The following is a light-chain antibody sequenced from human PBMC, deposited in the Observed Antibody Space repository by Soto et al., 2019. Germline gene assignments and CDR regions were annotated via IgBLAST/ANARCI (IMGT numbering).Light chain of an antibody. V-gene: IGKV3-20*01. CDR3: QQFGRSTA. CDR1: QYITSSY. Sequence: EIVLTQSPGTLSLSLGERATLSCRASQYITSSYLAWYQQKTGQPPRLLIYGASTRATGIPDRFSGSGSGTDFTLTISRLEPEDFAVYFCQQFGRSTAFGQGTKVDIK. J-gene: IGKJ1*01. CDR2: GAS.